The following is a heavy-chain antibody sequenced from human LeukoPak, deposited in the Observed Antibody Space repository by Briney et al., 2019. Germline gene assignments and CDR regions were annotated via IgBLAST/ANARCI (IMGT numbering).Heavy chain of an antibody. V-gene: IGHV1-3*04. CDR2: INTGNDNR. CDR3: ARKYDILTGYLFDY. CDR1: GYTFISYA. J-gene: IGHJ4*02. D-gene: IGHD3-9*01. Sequence: ASVKVSCKASGYTFISYAIHWVRQAPGRRLEWMGWINTGNDNRKYSEKFQGRLTLTRDTSASTAFMELSSLRSEDTAVYYCARKYDILTGYLFDYWGQGTLVTVSS.